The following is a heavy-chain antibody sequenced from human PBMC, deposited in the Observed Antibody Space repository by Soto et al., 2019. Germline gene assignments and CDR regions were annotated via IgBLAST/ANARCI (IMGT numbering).Heavy chain of an antibody. D-gene: IGHD3-9*01. CDR3: ARDGLGLVYDY. J-gene: IGHJ4*02. V-gene: IGHV1-18*01. CDR1: GYTFSSSG. Sequence: GAPVKVSCKASGYTFSSSGISWVRQAPGQGLEWMGWISAYNGNTNYAQKLQGRVTMTTDTSTSTAYMELRSLRSDDTAVYYCARDGLGLVYDYWGQGTLVTVSS. CDR2: ISAYNGNT.